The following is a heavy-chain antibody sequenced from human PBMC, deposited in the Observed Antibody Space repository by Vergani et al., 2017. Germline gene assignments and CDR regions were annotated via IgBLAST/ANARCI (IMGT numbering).Heavy chain of an antibody. V-gene: IGHV3-33*06. CDR2: IWYDGSNK. CDR1: GFTFSDYY. CDR3: AKALLGAVTVSRFDY. Sequence: VQLLESGGGLVKPGGSLRLSCAASGFTFSDYYMRWIRQAPGKGLEWVAVIWYDGSNKYYADSVKGRFTISRENSKNTLYLQMNSLRADDTAVYYCAKALLGAVTVSRFDYWGQGTLVTVSS. J-gene: IGHJ4*02. D-gene: IGHD6-13*01.